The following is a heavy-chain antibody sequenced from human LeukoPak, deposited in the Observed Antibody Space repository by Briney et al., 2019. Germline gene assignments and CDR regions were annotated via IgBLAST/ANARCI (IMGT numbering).Heavy chain of an antibody. V-gene: IGHV3-30-3*01. CDR1: GFTFSSYA. D-gene: IGHD6-13*01. J-gene: IGHJ4*02. Sequence: GGSLRLSCAASGFTFSSYAMHWVRQAPGKGLEWVAVISYDGSNKYYADSVKGRFTISRDNSKNTLYLQMNSLRAEDTAVYYCARDKTKSSSSGTPNYWGQGTLVTVSS. CDR3: ARDKTKSSSSGTPNY. CDR2: ISYDGSNK.